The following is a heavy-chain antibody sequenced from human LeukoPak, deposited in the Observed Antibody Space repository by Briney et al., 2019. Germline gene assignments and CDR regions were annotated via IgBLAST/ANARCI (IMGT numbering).Heavy chain of an antibody. Sequence: ASVKVSCKASGYTFTGYYMHWVRQAPGQGLEWMGWINPNSGGTNYAQKFQGRVTMTRDTSISTAYMELSRLRSDDTAVYYCARSGYSSFAAFDIWGQGTMVTVSS. CDR3: ARSGYSSFAAFDI. J-gene: IGHJ3*02. CDR1: GYTFTGYY. CDR2: INPNSGGT. V-gene: IGHV1-2*02. D-gene: IGHD6-13*01.